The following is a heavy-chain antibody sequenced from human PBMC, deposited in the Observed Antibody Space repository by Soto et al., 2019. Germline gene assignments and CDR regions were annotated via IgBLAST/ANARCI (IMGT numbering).Heavy chain of an antibody. V-gene: IGHV3-30*18. J-gene: IGHJ1*01. CDR1: GFTFSNYG. D-gene: IGHD4-4*01. CDR3: VKDQRGSNYGYFQY. Sequence: QVQLVESGGGVVQPGRSLRLSCAASGFTFSNYGMHWVRQAPGKGLEWVTHISSDGNKKYYGDSVKGRFTISRDNSQSTLSLHMDSLRPEDTAVYYCVKDQRGSNYGYFQYWGQGALVTVSS. CDR2: ISSDGNKK.